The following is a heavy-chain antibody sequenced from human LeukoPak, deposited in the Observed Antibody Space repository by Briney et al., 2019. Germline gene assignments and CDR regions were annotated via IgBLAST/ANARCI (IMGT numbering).Heavy chain of an antibody. Sequence: PGGSLRLSCAASGFTFSSYGVHWVRQAPGKGLEWVALIRYDGSNKYYADSVKGRFTISRDNSKNTLYLQMNSLRAEDTAVYYCAKEYCSGGSCLNYWGQGTLVTVSS. CDR3: AKEYCSGGSCLNY. CDR1: GFTFSSYG. J-gene: IGHJ4*02. D-gene: IGHD2-15*01. CDR2: IRYDGSNK. V-gene: IGHV3-30*02.